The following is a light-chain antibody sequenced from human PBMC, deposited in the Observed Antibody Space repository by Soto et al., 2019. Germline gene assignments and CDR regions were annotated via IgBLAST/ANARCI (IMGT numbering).Light chain of an antibody. J-gene: IGKJ1*01. CDR3: QQYYSFWT. V-gene: IGKV1-5*02. Sequence: DIQMTQSPSTLSASLGDRVTIICRASRSVDKWLAWYQQKSGKAPKLLIYEASHLQSGVPSRFGGTGSGTEFTLTINRLQPEDVATYYCQQYYSFWTFGQGTTVEV. CDR1: RSVDKW. CDR2: EAS.